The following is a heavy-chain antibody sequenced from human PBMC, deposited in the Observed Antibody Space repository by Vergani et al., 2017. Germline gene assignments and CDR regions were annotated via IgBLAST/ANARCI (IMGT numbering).Heavy chain of an antibody. CDR3: ARVNVSCSWYDIVQFDY. D-gene: IGHD6-13*01. V-gene: IGHV4-30-2*01. Sequence: QLQLQESGSGLVKPSQTLSLTCAVSGGSISSGGYSWSWIRQPPGKGLEWIGYIYHSGSTYYNPSLKSRVTISVDRSKNQFSLQLSSLTAADTAVYYCARVNVSCSWYDIVQFDYWGQGSLVTVSS. CDR2: IYHSGST. CDR1: GGSISSGGYS. J-gene: IGHJ4*02.